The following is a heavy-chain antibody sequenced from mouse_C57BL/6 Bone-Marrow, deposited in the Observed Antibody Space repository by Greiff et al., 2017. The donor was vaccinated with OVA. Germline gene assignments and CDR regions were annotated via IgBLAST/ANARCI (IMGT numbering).Heavy chain of an antibody. Sequence: QVQLQQPGAELVKPGASVKLSCKASGYTLTSYWMHWVKQRPGQGLEWIGMIHPNSGSTNYNEKFKSKATLTVDKSSSTAYMQLSSLTSEDSAVYYCASPPYYSNYGGAFDYWGQGTTLTVSS. CDR1: GYTLTSYW. J-gene: IGHJ2*01. V-gene: IGHV1-64*01. CDR3: ASPPYYSNYGGAFDY. D-gene: IGHD2-5*01. CDR2: IHPNSGST.